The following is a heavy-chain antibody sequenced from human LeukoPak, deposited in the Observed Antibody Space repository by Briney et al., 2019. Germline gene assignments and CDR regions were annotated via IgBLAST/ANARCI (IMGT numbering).Heavy chain of an antibody. Sequence: GGSLRLSCVASGFTFSSHTMNWVRQAPGKGLEWVSSISGGSPTIYYAVSVRGRCTISRDNAKNSLYLQMNSLRAEDTAVYYCARDLKNSGYNGEFDYWGQGTLVTVSS. CDR3: ARDLKNSGYNGEFDY. CDR1: GFTFSSHT. CDR2: ISGGSPTI. D-gene: IGHD3-22*01. J-gene: IGHJ4*02. V-gene: IGHV3-48*01.